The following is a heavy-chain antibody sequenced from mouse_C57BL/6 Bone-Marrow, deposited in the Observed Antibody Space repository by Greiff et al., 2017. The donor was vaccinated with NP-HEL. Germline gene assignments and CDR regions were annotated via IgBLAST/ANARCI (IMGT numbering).Heavy chain of an antibody. Sequence: QVQLQQSGAELVRPGTSVKVSCKASGYAFTNYLIEWVKQRPGQGLEWIGVINPGSGGTNYNEKFKGKATLTADKSSSTAYMQLSSLTSEDSAVYFCARDFGYYYGSSYWYFDVWGTGTTVTVSS. CDR3: ARDFGYYYGSSYWYFDV. J-gene: IGHJ1*03. CDR1: GYAFTNYL. D-gene: IGHD1-1*01. V-gene: IGHV1-54*01. CDR2: INPGSGGT.